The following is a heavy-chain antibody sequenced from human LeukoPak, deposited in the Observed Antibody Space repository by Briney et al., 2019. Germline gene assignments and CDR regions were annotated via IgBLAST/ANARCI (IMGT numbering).Heavy chain of an antibody. Sequence: SGTLSLTCAVSGGSISSSNWWSWVRQPPGKGLEWIGEIYHSGSTNYNPSLKSRVTISVDKSKNQFSLKLSSVTAADTAVYYCARLGSGSWYYFDYWGQGTLVTVSS. J-gene: IGHJ4*02. CDR1: GGSISSSNW. CDR2: IYHSGST. CDR3: ARLGSGSWYYFDY. V-gene: IGHV4-4*02. D-gene: IGHD6-13*01.